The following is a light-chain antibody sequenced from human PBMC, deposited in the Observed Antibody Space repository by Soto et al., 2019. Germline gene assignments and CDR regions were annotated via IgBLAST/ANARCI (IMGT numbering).Light chain of an antibody. Sequence: EIVLTQSPGTLSLSPGERATLSCRASQSVSSSYLAWYQQKPGQAPRLLIYGASSRATGIPDRFSGSGSGTDFTLTISRREAEDFAVYYCRQHGSSPMTFGQGTKVEIK. CDR1: QSVSSSY. J-gene: IGKJ1*01. V-gene: IGKV3-20*01. CDR2: GAS. CDR3: RQHGSSPMT.